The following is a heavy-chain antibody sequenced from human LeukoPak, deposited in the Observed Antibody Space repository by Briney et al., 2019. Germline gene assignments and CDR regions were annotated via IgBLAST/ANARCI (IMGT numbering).Heavy chain of an antibody. Sequence: GGSLRLSCAASGFTFSSYWMSWVRQAPGKGLEWVANIKQDGSEKYYVDSVKGRFTISRDNSKNTLYLQMNSLRAEDTAVYYCAKDAHYDSSGHYSPSDYWGQGTLVTVSS. CDR2: IKQDGSEK. D-gene: IGHD3-22*01. V-gene: IGHV3-7*03. CDR1: GFTFSSYW. CDR3: AKDAHYDSSGHYSPSDY. J-gene: IGHJ4*02.